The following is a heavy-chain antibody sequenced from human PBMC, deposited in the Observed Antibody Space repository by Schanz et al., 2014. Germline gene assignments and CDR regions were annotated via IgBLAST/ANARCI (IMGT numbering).Heavy chain of an antibody. CDR1: GLIFSNYV. CDR3: AKGRFGELSTFDI. Sequence: EVQLLESGGGLVQPGGSLKLSCAASGLIFSNYVMSWVRQAPGKGLEWVSAISGSGGSTYYADSVKGRFTISRDNSKNTLYLQMYSLRAEDTAVYFCAKGRFGELSTFDIWGQGTMVTVSS. D-gene: IGHD3-10*01. V-gene: IGHV3-23*01. J-gene: IGHJ3*02. CDR2: ISGSGGST.